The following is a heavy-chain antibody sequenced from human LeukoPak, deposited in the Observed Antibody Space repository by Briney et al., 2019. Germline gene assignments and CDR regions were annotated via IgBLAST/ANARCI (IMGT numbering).Heavy chain of an antibody. J-gene: IGHJ4*02. CDR1: GYTFTSYG. Sequence: ASVKVSCKASGYTFTSYGISWVRQAPGQGLEWMGWISAYNGNTNYAQKLQGRVTMTTDTSTSTVYMELNSLRSEDTAVYYCARDRNSGDGIDYWGQGTLVTVSS. CDR3: ARDRNSGDGIDY. D-gene: IGHD1-14*01. V-gene: IGHV1-18*01. CDR2: ISAYNGNT.